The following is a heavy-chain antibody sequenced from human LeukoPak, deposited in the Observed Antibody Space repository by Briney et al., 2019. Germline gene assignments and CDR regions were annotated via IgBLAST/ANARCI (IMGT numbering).Heavy chain of an antibody. CDR3: ARDRRTMVRGVGSYYYGMDV. CDR2: IYYSGST. D-gene: IGHD3-10*01. V-gene: IGHV4-61*01. J-gene: IGHJ6*02. Sequence: SETLSLTYAVSGDSISYHSYYWSWIRQPPGKGLEWIGYIYYSGSTNYNPSLKSRVTISVDTSKNQFSLKLSSVTAADTAVYYCARDRRTMVRGVGSYYYGMDVWGQGTTVTVSS. CDR1: GDSISYHSYY.